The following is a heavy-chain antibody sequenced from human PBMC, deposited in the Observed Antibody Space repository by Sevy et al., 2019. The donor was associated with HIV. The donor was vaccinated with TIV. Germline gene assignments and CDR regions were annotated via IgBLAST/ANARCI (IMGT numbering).Heavy chain of an antibody. CDR1: GYTFTSYG. CDR2: ISAYNGNT. Sequence: ASVKVSCKASGYTFTSYGISWVRQAPGQGLEWMGWISAYNGNTNYAQKLQGRVTMTTDTSTSTAYMELRSLRSDATAVYYCARDGYLGTESYYFDYWGQGTLVTVSS. V-gene: IGHV1-18*01. J-gene: IGHJ4*02. CDR3: ARDGYLGTESYYFDY. D-gene: IGHD7-27*01.